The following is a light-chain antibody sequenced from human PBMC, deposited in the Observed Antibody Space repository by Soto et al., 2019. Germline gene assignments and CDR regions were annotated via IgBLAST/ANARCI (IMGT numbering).Light chain of an antibody. Sequence: QSALTQPASVSGSPGQSITISCTGTSSDVGGYNYVSWYQQHPGKAPKLMIYEVSNRPSGVSKRFSGTKSGNTASLTISGLQAEEEADYCCTSYTSTTTYVFGTGTKVTVL. V-gene: IGLV2-14*01. CDR2: EVS. CDR3: TSYTSTTTYV. J-gene: IGLJ1*01. CDR1: SSDVGGYNY.